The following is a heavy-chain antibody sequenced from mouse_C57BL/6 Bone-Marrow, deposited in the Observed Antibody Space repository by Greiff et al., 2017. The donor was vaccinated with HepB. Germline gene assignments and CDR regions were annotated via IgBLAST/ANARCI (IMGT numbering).Heavy chain of an antibody. CDR3: ARGYGSSYSDY. Sequence: QVQLQQSGAELVMPGASVKLSCKASGYTFTSYWMHWVKQRPGQGLEWIGEIDPSDSYTNYNQKFKGKSTLTVDKSSSTAYMQLSSLTSEDSAVYYCARGYGSSYSDYWGQGTTLTVSS. CDR1: GYTFTSYW. CDR2: IDPSDSYT. V-gene: IGHV1-69*01. D-gene: IGHD1-1*01. J-gene: IGHJ2*01.